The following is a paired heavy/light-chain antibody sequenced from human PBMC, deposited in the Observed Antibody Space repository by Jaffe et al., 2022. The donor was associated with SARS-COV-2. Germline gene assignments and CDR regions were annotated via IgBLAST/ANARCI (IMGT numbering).Heavy chain of an antibody. V-gene: IGHV3-11*01. Sequence: QVQLVESGGGLVKPGGSLRLSCAASGFTFSDYYMSWIRQAPGKGLEWVSYISSSGSTIYYADSVKGRFTISRDNAKNSLYLQMNSLRAEDTAVYYCARGHVSGYYWDRHYYYYGMDVWGQGTTVTVSS. CDR1: GFTFSDYY. D-gene: IGHD3-22*01. J-gene: IGHJ6*02. CDR3: ARGHVSGYYWDRHYYYYGMDV. CDR2: ISSSGSTI.
Light chain of an antibody. CDR2: GAS. CDR3: QQYGSSPPFT. Sequence: EIVLTQSPGTLSLSPGERATLSCRASQSVSSSYLAWYQQKPGQAPRLLIYGASSRATGIPDRFSGSGSGTDFTLTISRLEPEDFAVYYCQQYGSSPPFTFGPGTKVDIK. V-gene: IGKV3-20*01. J-gene: IGKJ3*01. CDR1: QSVSSSY.